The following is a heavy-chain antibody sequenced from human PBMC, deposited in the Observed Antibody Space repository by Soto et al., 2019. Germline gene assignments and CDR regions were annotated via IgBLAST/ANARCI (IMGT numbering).Heavy chain of an antibody. Sequence: QLHLVQSGAVVKKPGASVTVSCSASGYPVTAYYMHWVRQAPGRGLEWMGGINPATGAAKYTQTFQGRVTRTRDPSTSTVFMELSGLTSEGTAVFYCASGGGVGVAGSAAFDMWGQGTLVTVSS. CDR2: INPATGAA. J-gene: IGHJ3*02. V-gene: IGHV1-2*02. CDR1: GYPVTAYY. D-gene: IGHD3-3*01. CDR3: ASGGGVGVAGSAAFDM.